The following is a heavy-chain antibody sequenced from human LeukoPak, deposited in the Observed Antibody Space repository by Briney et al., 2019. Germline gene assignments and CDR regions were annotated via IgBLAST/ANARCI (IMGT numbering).Heavy chain of an antibody. CDR1: GGSISSSSYY. CDR2: IYYSGST. Sequence: PSETLSLTCTVSGGSISSSSYYWGWIRQPPGKGLEWIGSIYYSGSTYYNPSLKSRVTTSVDTSKNQFSLKLSSVTAADTAVYYCASKDSSGFPAHPWGQGALVTVSS. CDR3: ASKDSSGFPAHP. D-gene: IGHD3-22*01. J-gene: IGHJ5*02. V-gene: IGHV4-39*07.